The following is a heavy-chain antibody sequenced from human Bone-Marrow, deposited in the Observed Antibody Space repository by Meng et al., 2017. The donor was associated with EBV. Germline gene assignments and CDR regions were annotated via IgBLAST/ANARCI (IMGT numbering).Heavy chain of an antibody. J-gene: IGHJ5*02. Sequence: HRQESGPGLVKPSETLSLTCTVSGGSISSSSYYWGWIRQPPGKGLEWIESIYYSGSTYYNPSLKSRVTISVDTSKNQFSLKLNSVTAADTAVYFCARHDRLGDYGVSWGQGTLVTVSS. CDR2: IYYSGST. CDR3: ARHDRLGDYGVS. CDR1: GGSISSSSYY. V-gene: IGHV4-39*01. D-gene: IGHD4-17*01.